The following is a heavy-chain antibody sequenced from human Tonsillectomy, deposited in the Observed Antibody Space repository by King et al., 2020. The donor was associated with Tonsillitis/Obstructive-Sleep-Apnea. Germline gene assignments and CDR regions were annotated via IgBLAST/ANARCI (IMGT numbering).Heavy chain of an antibody. CDR1: GFIFSHYA. J-gene: IGHJ4*02. V-gene: IGHV3-23*04. CDR3: AKDNVEGSYYFDY. D-gene: IGHD3-10*01. CDR2: ISGSGGST. Sequence: EVQLVESGGGLVQPGGSLRLSCAASGFIFSHYAMSWVRQAPGKGLEWVSAISGSGGSTYYADSVKGRFTISRDNSKNTLYLQMNSLRAEDTAIYYCAKDNVEGSYYFDYWGQGTLVTVSS.